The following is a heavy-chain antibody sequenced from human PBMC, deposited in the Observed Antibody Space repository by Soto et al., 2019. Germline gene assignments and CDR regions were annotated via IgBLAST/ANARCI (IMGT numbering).Heavy chain of an antibody. J-gene: IGHJ4*02. CDR1: GGSISSNNL. V-gene: IGHV4-4*02. D-gene: IGHD3-10*01. CDR3: ARGTLWFGEFDY. Sequence: SETLSLTCAVSGGSISSNNLWSWVRQPPGQGLEWIGEIYHSGSGNYNPTLKSRIIISVDKSKNQFSQKMSSVTAADTAVYYCARGTLWFGEFDYWSQGTLVTVSS. CDR2: IYHSGSG.